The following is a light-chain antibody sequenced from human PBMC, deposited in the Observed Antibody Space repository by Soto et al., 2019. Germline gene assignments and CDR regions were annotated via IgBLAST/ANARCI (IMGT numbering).Light chain of an antibody. J-gene: IGKJ1*01. CDR3: QQYNNRPHT. Sequence: EIVMTQSPATLSVSPGEGATLSCRASQTISNTLAWYQVKPGQSPRLLIYDASTRATGIPDRFSSSGTGTDFILTISRLQSEDFALYYCQQYNNRPHTFGQGTKVEIK. CDR1: QTISNT. V-gene: IGKV3-15*01. CDR2: DAS.